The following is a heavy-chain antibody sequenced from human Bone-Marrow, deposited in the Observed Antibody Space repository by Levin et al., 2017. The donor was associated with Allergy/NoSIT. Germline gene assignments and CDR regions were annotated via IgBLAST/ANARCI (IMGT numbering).Heavy chain of an antibody. CDR1: GGSISAVTFY. V-gene: IGHV4-39*01. Sequence: RSQTLSLTCTVSGGSISAVTFYWGWIRQSPRKGLEYIGSVYYSGSTYYNPSLESRATISRDMSKSQVSLKLASVTAADTAVYYCARHGGQFVAVTARGFDPWGPGILVTVSS. CDR2: VYYSGST. D-gene: IGHD2-21*02. J-gene: IGHJ5*02. CDR3: ARHGGQFVAVTARGFDP.